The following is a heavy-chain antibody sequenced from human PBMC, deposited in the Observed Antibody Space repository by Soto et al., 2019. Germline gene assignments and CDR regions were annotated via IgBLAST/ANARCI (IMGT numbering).Heavy chain of an antibody. V-gene: IGHV3-30*03. CDR3: ARVPMTGLAARLEVPGPFDY. J-gene: IGHJ4*02. CDR2: ISYDGSNK. CDR1: GFTFSSYG. D-gene: IGHD6-6*01. Sequence: GGSLRLSCAASGFTFSSYGMHWVSQAPGKGLEWVAVISYDGSNKYYADSVKGRFTISRDNSKNTLYLQMNSLRAEDTAVYYCARVPMTGLAARLEVPGPFDYWGQGTLVTVSS.